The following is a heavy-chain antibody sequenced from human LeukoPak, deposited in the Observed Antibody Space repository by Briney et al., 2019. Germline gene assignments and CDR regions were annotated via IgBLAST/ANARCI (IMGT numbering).Heavy chain of an antibody. V-gene: IGHV4-61*02. D-gene: IGHD3-3*01. CDR1: GGSISSGSYY. CDR2: IYTSGST. Sequence: PSETLSLTCTVSGGSISSGSYYWSWIRQPAGKGLEWIGRIYTSGSTNYNPSLKSRVTISVDTSKNQFSLKLSSVTAADTAVYYCASHAPRRGYDFWSGSNYYYMDVWGKGTTVTVSS. CDR3: ASHAPRRGYDFWSGSNYYYMDV. J-gene: IGHJ6*03.